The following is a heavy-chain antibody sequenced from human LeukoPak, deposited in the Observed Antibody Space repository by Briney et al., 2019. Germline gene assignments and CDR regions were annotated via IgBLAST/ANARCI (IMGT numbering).Heavy chain of an antibody. CDR3: ASCLTQYSSSLCAFDI. CDR1: GYTFTSYG. V-gene: IGHV1-18*01. D-gene: IGHD6-6*01. CDR2: ISAYNGNT. J-gene: IGHJ3*02. Sequence: ASVKVSRKASGYTFTSYGISWVRQAPGQGLEWMGWISAYNGNTNYAQKLQGRVTMTTDTSASTAYMELRSLRSDDTAVYYCASCLTQYSSSLCAFDIWGQGTMVTVSS.